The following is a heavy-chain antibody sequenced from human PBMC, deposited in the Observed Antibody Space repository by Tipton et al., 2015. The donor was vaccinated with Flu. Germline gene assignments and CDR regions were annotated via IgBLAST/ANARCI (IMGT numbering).Heavy chain of an antibody. CDR2: IHRGGSP. CDR1: GDSLGSNYF. V-gene: IGHV4-38-2*02. D-gene: IGHD3-10*01. Sequence: TLSLTCSLSGDSLGSNYFWGWIRQPQGKGLEWIGNIHRGGSPYYNPSLRSRVTMSVDTSRNQFSLKVSSVTAADTAVYYCARVEYFGSGTSNYWGQGTLVTVSS. CDR3: ARVEYFGSGTSNY. J-gene: IGHJ4*02.